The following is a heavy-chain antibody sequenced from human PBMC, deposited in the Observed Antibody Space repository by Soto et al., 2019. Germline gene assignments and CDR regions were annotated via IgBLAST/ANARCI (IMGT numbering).Heavy chain of an antibody. J-gene: IGHJ5*02. CDR2: ISAYNGNT. Sequence: ASVKGSCKAAGYTLTGYGSGWVRQAPGQGLEWMGWISAYNGNTNYAQKLQGRVTMTTDTSTSTAHMELRSLRSDDTAVYYCARARANSGSYFVWFDPWGQGTLVTVSS. D-gene: IGHD1-26*01. CDR1: GYTLTGYG. CDR3: ARARANSGSYFVWFDP. V-gene: IGHV1-18*01.